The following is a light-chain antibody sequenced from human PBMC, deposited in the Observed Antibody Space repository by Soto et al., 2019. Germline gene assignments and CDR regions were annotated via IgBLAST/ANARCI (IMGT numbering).Light chain of an antibody. CDR1: SSDVGAYNY. Sequence: QSVLTQPASVSGSPEQSITISCTGTSSDVGAYNYVSWYQQHPGKAPKLMIYEVSNRPSGVSNRFSGSKSGNTASLTISGLQAEDEADYYCCSYTSSSTLHVFGTGTKLTVL. CDR2: EVS. CDR3: CSYTSSSTLHV. J-gene: IGLJ1*01. V-gene: IGLV2-14*01.